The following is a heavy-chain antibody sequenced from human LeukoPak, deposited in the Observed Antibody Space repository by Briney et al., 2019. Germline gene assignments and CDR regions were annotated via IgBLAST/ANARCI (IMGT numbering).Heavy chain of an antibody. CDR2: ISSSSSYI. V-gene: IGHV3-21*03. D-gene: IGHD3-22*01. CDR1: GFAFSSYS. J-gene: IGHJ4*02. Sequence: PGGSLRLSCAASGFAFSSYSMNWVRQAPGKGLEWVSSISSSSSYIYYADSVKGRLTISRDNAKNSLYLQMNSLKTEDTAVYYCTTDPEYYDSSGCDYWGQGTLVTVSS. CDR3: TTDPEYYDSSGCDY.